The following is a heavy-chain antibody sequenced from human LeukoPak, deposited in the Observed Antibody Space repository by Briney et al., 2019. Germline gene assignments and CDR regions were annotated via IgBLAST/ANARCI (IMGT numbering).Heavy chain of an antibody. Sequence: GASVKVSCKASGYTFTGYYMHWVRQAPGQGLEWMGWINPNSGGTNYAQKFQGRVSMTRDTSISTAYMELSSLRSDDTAVYYCYYRVSSGYLTWGQGTLAAVSS. D-gene: IGHD3-22*01. CDR1: GYTFTGYY. CDR3: YYRVSSGYLT. CDR2: INPNSGGT. J-gene: IGHJ4*02. V-gene: IGHV1-2*02.